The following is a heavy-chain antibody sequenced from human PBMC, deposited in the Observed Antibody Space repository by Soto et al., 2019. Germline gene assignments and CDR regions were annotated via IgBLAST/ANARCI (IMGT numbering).Heavy chain of an antibody. V-gene: IGHV3-30-3*01. D-gene: IGHD5-18*01. Sequence: QVQLVESGGGVVQPGRSLRLSCAASGFTFSSYAMHWVRQAPGKGLEWVAVISYDGSNKYYADSVKGRFTISRDNSKNTLYLQMNSLRAEDTAVYYCAREVGYSYGFDYWGQGTLVTVSS. J-gene: IGHJ4*02. CDR2: ISYDGSNK. CDR1: GFTFSSYA. CDR3: AREVGYSYGFDY.